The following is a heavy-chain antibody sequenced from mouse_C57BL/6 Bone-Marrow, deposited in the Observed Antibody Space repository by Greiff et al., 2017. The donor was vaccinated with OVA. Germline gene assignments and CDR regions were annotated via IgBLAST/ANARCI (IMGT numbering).Heavy chain of an antibody. Sequence: DVKLVESGGGLVQPGESLKLSCESTEYEFPSHDMSWVRKTPEKRLEWVADINSDGGSTYYPDTMERQFIISRDNTKKTLYLQMSSLSAEDTALYYYARDGYYGSSYWYFDVWGTGTTVTVSS. CDR1: EYEFPSHD. CDR3: ARDGYYGSSYWYFDV. J-gene: IGHJ1*03. V-gene: IGHV5-2*01. D-gene: IGHD1-1*01. CDR2: INSDGGST.